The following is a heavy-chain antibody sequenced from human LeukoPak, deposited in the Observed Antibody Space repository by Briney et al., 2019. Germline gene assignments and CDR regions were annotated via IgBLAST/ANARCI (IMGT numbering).Heavy chain of an antibody. CDR2: INHSGST. V-gene: IGHV4-34*01. D-gene: IGHD3-16*01. CDR3: ARGGRLRFYYYYMDV. J-gene: IGHJ6*03. CDR1: GGSFSGYY. Sequence: SETLSLTCAVCGGSFSGYYWSWIRQPPGKGLEWIGEINHSGSTNYNPSLKSRVTISVDTSKNQFSLKLSSATAADTAVYYCARGGRLRFYYYYMDVWGKGTTVTVSS.